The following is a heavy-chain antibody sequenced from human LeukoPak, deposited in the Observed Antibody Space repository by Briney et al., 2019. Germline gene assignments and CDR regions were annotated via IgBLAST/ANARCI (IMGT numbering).Heavy chain of an antibody. J-gene: IGHJ4*02. Sequence: GGSLRLSCAASGFTFSSYWMSWVRQAPGQGLEWMGGIIPIFGTANYAQKFQGRVTITADESTSTAYMELSSLRSEDTAVYYCARDSWACSSTCCSNFDYWGQGTLVTVSS. V-gene: IGHV1-69*01. CDR1: GFTFSSYW. D-gene: IGHD2-2*01. CDR3: ARDSWACSSTCCSNFDY. CDR2: IIPIFGTA.